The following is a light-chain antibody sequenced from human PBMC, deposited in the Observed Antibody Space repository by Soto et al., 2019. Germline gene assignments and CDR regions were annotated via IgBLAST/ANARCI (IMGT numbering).Light chain of an antibody. Sequence: QSALTQPASVSGSPGQSITISCTGTINDVGGYNFVSWYQQYPGKAPKLMIYEVTNRPSGVSNRFSGSKSGNTASLTISELQAEDEADYYCSSYTGTNTRVFGTGTKVTVL. J-gene: IGLJ1*01. CDR3: SSYTGTNTRV. CDR1: INDVGGYNF. V-gene: IGLV2-14*01. CDR2: EVT.